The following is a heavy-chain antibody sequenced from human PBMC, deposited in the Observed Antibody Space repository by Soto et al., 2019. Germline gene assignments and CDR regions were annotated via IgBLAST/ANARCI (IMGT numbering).Heavy chain of an antibody. CDR3: ARSGAYCTSITCLFDSF. D-gene: IGHD2-8*01. CDR1: GYTFTSYG. V-gene: IGHV1-18*01. Sequence: QAQLVQSGGEVKKPGASVKVSCRASGYTFTSYGYAWVRQAPGQGLEWMGWISAYNGDTNYAQKFQDRVTLTTDTSTTTALMELRNLASDDTAVYYCARSGAYCTSITCLFDSFWGLGTLVTVSS. J-gene: IGHJ4*02. CDR2: ISAYNGDT.